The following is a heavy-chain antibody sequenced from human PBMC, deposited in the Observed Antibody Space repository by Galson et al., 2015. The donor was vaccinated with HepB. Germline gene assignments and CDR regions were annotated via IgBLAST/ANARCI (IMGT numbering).Heavy chain of an antibody. CDR1: GYTFPSYA. CDR2: ITAGNGNT. Sequence: SVKVSCKASGYTFPSYAMHWVRQAPGQRLEWMGWITAGNGNTKYSQKFQGRVTITRDTSASTVYMELSSLRSEDTAVYYCARCSSTSCYTGDAFDIWGQGTIVTVSS. J-gene: IGHJ3*02. V-gene: IGHV1-3*01. CDR3: ARCSSTSCYTGDAFDI. D-gene: IGHD2-2*02.